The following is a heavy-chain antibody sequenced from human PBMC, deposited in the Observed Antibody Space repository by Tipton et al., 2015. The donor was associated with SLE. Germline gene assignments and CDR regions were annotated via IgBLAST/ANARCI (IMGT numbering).Heavy chain of an antibody. V-gene: IGHV3-9*01. J-gene: IGHJ6*03. CDR1: GFTFDDYA. CDR2: ISWNSGSI. D-gene: IGHD3-3*01. CDR3: AKDAGVRFLDWDYMDV. Sequence: SLRLSCAASGFTFDDYAMHWVRQAPGKGLEWVSGISWNSGSIGYADSVKGRFTISRDNAKNSLYLQMNSLRAEDTALYYCAKDAGVRFLDWDYMDVWGKGTTVTVSS.